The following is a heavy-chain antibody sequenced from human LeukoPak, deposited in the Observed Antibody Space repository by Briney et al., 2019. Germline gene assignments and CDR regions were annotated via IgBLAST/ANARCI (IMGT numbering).Heavy chain of an antibody. CDR2: ISGSGGST. Sequence: PGGSLRLSCAASGFTFSSYAMSWVRQAPGKGLEWVSRISGSGGSTYYADSVKGRFTISRYNSKNTLNLQMNSLRAEDTAVYYCAKAPYCSGGSCYSRWLDYWGQGTLVTVSS. V-gene: IGHV3-23*01. CDR3: AKAPYCSGGSCYSRWLDY. CDR1: GFTFSSYA. J-gene: IGHJ4*02. D-gene: IGHD2-15*01.